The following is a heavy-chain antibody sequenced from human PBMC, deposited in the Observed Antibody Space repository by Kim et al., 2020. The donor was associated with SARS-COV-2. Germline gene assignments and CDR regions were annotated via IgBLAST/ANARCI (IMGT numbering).Heavy chain of an antibody. CDR1: GYTFTSYA. CDR3: ARGGLRGYSYGDY. CDR2: INAGNGNT. V-gene: IGHV1-3*01. Sequence: ASVKVSCKASGYTFTSYAMHWVRQAPGQRLEWMGWINAGNGNTKYSQKFQGRVTITRDTSASTAYMELSSLRSEDTAVYYCARGGLRGYSYGDYWGQGTLVTVSS. D-gene: IGHD5-18*01. J-gene: IGHJ4*02.